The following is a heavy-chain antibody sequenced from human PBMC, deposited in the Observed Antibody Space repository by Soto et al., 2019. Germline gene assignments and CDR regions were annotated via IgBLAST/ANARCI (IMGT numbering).Heavy chain of an antibody. CDR3: ARDSDCSSTSCYQYYYYYMDV. Sequence: GGSLRLSCAASGFTFSDYYMSWIRQAPGKGLEWVSYISSSGSTIYYADSVKGRFTISRDNAKNSLYLQMNSLRAEDTAVYYCARDSDCSSTSCYQYYYYYMDVWGKGTTVTV. V-gene: IGHV3-11*01. CDR1: GFTFSDYY. CDR2: ISSSGSTI. D-gene: IGHD2-2*01. J-gene: IGHJ6*03.